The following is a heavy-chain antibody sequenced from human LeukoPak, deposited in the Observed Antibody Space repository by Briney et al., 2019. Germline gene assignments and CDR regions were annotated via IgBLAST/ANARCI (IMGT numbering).Heavy chain of an antibody. J-gene: IGHJ4*02. Sequence: ASVKVSCKASGYTFTSYYMHWVRQAPGQGLEWMGIINPSGSSTSYAQKFQGRVTMTRDTSTSTVYMELSSLRSEDTAVYYCARESNLPTGYYDILTGYSLFDYWGQGTLVTVSS. V-gene: IGHV1-46*01. CDR2: INPSGSST. CDR3: ARESNLPTGYYDILTGYSLFDY. D-gene: IGHD3-9*01. CDR1: GYTFTSYY.